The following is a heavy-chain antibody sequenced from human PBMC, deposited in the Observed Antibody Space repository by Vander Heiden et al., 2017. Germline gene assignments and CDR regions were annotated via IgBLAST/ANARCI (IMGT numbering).Heavy chain of an antibody. V-gene: IGHV3-23*01. CDR3: AKDSGGYCSGGSCQGLFDY. CDR1: GFTFSSYA. D-gene: IGHD2-15*01. CDR2: ISGSGGST. Sequence: EVQLLESGGGLVQPGGSLRLSCAASGFTFSSYAMSWVRQAPGKGLELVSAISGSGGSTYYADSVKGRFTISRDNSKNTLYLQMNSLRAEDTAVYYCAKDSGGYCSGGSCQGLFDYWGQGTLVTVSS. J-gene: IGHJ4*02.